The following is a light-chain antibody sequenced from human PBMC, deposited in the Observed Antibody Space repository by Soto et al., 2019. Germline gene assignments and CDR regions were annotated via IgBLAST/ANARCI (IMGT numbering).Light chain of an antibody. V-gene: IGKV3-15*01. J-gene: IGKJ1*01. CDR3: QQYNNLRT. Sequence: EIVMTQSPATLSVSPGERATLSCRASQSVSSNLAWYQQKPGQAPRLLIYGASTRATGITARFSGSGSGTEFTLTISSLQSEEFAVYYCQQYNNLRTFGQGTKMEIK. CDR2: GAS. CDR1: QSVSSN.